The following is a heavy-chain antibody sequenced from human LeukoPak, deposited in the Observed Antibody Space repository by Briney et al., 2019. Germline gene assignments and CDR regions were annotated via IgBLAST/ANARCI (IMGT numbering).Heavy chain of an antibody. Sequence: SETLSLTCTVSGGSISSHYWSWIRQPPGKGLEWIGYIYYSGSTNYNPSLKSRVTISVDTSKNHFSLKLSSVTAADTAVYYCARHNSSSRKRAGAFDIWGQGTMVTVSS. CDR1: GGSISSHY. J-gene: IGHJ3*02. D-gene: IGHD6-13*01. V-gene: IGHV4-59*08. CDR3: ARHNSSSRKRAGAFDI. CDR2: IYYSGST.